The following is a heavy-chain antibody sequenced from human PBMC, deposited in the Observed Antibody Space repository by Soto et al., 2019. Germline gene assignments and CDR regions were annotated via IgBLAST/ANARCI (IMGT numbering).Heavy chain of an antibody. CDR1: GGTFSSYA. CDR3: ARVGFGELSLNYYYGMDV. CDR2: IIPIFGTA. V-gene: IGHV1-69*01. J-gene: IGHJ6*02. Sequence: QVQLVQSGAEVKKPGSSVKVSCKASGGTFSSYAISWVRQAPGQGLEWMGGIIPIFGTANYAQKFQGRVTITADESTGTAYMELSRLRSEGTGVYYCARVGFGELSLNYYYGMDVWGQGTTVTVSS. D-gene: IGHD3-10*01.